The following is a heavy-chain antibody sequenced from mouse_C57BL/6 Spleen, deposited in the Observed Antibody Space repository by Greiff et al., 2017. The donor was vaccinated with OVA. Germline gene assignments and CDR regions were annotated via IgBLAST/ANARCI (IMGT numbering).Heavy chain of an antibody. Sequence: EVQGVESGGDLVKPGGSLKLSCAASGFTFSSYGMSWVRQTPDKRLEWVATISSGGSYTYYPDSVKGRFTISRDNAKNTLYLQMSSLKSEDTAMDYCARHNHYGSPYYAMDYWGQGTSVTVSS. J-gene: IGHJ4*01. CDR3: ARHNHYGSPYYAMDY. D-gene: IGHD1-1*01. CDR2: ISSGGSYT. V-gene: IGHV5-6*01. CDR1: GFTFSSYG.